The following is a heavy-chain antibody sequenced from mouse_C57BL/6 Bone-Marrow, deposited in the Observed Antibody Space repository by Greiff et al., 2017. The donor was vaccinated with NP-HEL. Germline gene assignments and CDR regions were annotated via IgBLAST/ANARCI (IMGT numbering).Heavy chain of an antibody. CDR3: ARGSKLLRSLFDY. CDR1: GYSITSGYY. CDR2: ISYDGSN. Sequence: EVKLVESGPGLVKPSQSLSLTCSVTGYSITSGYYWNWIRQFPGNKLEWMGYISYDGSNNYNPSLKNRISITRDTSKNQFFLKLNSVTTEDTATYYCARGSKLLRSLFDYWGQGTTLTVSS. J-gene: IGHJ2*01. V-gene: IGHV3-6*01. D-gene: IGHD1-1*01.